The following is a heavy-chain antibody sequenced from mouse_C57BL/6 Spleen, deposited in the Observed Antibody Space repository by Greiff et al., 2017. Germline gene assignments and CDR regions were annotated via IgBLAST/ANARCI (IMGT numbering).Heavy chain of an antibody. CDR2: ISSGGDYI. CDR1: GFTFSSYA. D-gene: IGHD2-3*01. Sequence: EVQLVASGEGLVKPGGSLKLSCAASGFTFSSYAMSWVRQTPEKRLEWVAYISSGGDYIYYADTVKGRFTISRDNARNTLYLQMSSLKSEDTAMYYCTPGWDGYYGFAYWGQGTLVTVSA. J-gene: IGHJ3*01. V-gene: IGHV5-9-1*02. CDR3: TPGWDGYYGFAY.